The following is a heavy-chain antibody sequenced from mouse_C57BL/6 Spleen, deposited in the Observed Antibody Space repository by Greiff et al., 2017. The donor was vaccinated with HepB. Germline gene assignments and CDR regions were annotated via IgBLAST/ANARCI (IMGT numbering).Heavy chain of an antibody. CDR3: TRSDYYYGSSYRFDY. CDR2: INPSTGGT. Sequence: VQLQQSGPELVKPGASVKISCKASGYSFTGYYMNWVKQSPEKSLEWIGEINPSTGGTTYNQKFKAKATLTVDKSSSTAYMQLKSLTSEDSAVYYCTRSDYYYGSSYRFDYWGQGTTLTVSS. J-gene: IGHJ2*01. V-gene: IGHV1-42*01. CDR1: GYSFTGYY. D-gene: IGHD1-1*01.